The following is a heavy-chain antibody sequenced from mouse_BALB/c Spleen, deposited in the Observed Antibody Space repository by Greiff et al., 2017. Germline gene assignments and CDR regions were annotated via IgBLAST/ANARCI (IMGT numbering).Heavy chain of an antibody. Sequence: VKLVESGAELVKPGASVKLSCKASGYTFTEYIIHWVKQRSGQGLEWIGWFYPGSGSIKYNEKFKDKATLTADKSSSTVYMELSRLTSEDSAVYFCARHEGRYDYDGAWFAYWGQGTLVTVSA. CDR1: GYTFTEYI. V-gene: IGHV1-62-2*01. D-gene: IGHD2-4*01. CDR3: ARHEGRYDYDGAWFAY. CDR2: FYPGSGSI. J-gene: IGHJ3*01.